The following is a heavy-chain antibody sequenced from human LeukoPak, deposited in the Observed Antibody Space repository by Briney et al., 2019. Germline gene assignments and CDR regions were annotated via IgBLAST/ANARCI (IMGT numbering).Heavy chain of an antibody. D-gene: IGHD4-17*01. Sequence: SETLSLTCTVSGGSFSNYFWTWIRQPPGKGLEWIGEISLSGTIKYNPPLKSRVTISVDTSENQFSLKLSTVTAADTAVYYCALSTTTVTTRTLDYWGQGALVIVSS. J-gene: IGHJ4*02. V-gene: IGHV4-34*01. CDR1: GGSFSNYF. CDR3: ALSTTTVTTRTLDY. CDR2: ISLSGTI.